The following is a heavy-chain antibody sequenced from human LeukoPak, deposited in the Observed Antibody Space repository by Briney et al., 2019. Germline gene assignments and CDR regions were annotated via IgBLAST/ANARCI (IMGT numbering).Heavy chain of an antibody. J-gene: IGHJ5*02. CDR1: GYTFTGYY. D-gene: IGHD2-2*01. Sequence: ASVKVSCKASGYTFTGYYMHWVRQAPGQGLEWMGWINPNSGGTNYAQEFQGRVTMTRDTSISTAYMELSRLRSDDTAVYYCARAIIVVVPAAISWFDPWGQGTLVTVSS. V-gene: IGHV1-2*02. CDR3: ARAIIVVVPAAISWFDP. CDR2: INPNSGGT.